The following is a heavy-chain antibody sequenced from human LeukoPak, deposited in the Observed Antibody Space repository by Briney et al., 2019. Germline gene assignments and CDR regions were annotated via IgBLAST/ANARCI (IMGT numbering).Heavy chain of an antibody. CDR1: GGSFSGYY. CDR3: ARGVSRGYSYGRYYMDV. D-gene: IGHD5-18*01. J-gene: IGHJ6*03. V-gene: IGHV4-34*01. CDR2: VNHSGST. Sequence: SETLSLTCAVYGGSFSGYYWSWIRQPPGKGLEWIGEVNHSGSTNYNPSLKSRVTISVDTSKNQFSLKLSSVTAADTAVYYCARGVSRGYSYGRYYMDVWGKGTTVTVSS.